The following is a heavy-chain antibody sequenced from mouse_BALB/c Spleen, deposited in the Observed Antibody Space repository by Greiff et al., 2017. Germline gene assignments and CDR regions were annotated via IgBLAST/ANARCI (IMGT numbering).Heavy chain of an antibody. V-gene: IGHV14-4*02. Sequence: EVKVVESGAELVRSGASVKLSCTASGFNIKDYYMHWVKQRPEQGLEWIGWIDPENGDTEYAPKFQGKATMTADTSSNTAYLQLSSLTSEDTAVYYCNARFTTATPPYYAMDYWGQGTSVTVSS. CDR3: NARFTTATPPYYAMDY. CDR1: GFNIKDYY. CDR2: IDPENGDT. J-gene: IGHJ4*01. D-gene: IGHD1-2*01.